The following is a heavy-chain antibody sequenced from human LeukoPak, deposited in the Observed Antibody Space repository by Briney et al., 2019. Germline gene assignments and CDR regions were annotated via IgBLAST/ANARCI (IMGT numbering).Heavy chain of an antibody. CDR2: INPNSGGT. V-gene: IGHV1-2*02. D-gene: IGHD6-13*01. J-gene: IGHJ1*01. CDR3: ARGLSSSWAPAKYFQH. Sequence: ASVKASCKASGYTFTGYYMHWVQQAPGQGLEWMGWINPNSGGTNYAQKFQGRVTMTRDTSISTAYMELSRLRSDDTAVYYCARGLSSSWAPAKYFQHWGQGTLVTVSS. CDR1: GYTFTGYY.